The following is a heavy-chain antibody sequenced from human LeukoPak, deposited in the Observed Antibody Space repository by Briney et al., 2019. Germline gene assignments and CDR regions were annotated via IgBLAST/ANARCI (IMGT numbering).Heavy chain of an antibody. V-gene: IGHV3-64D*06. CDR2: IDSDGGRT. CDR1: XFAFSTYL. Sequence: GGSLRLSCSASXFAFSTYLXHXVXXAXXXXXXXIXGIDSDGGRTYYADSVXGRFTISRDNSKNTLYLQMSSLRVEDTAVYYCVKDGGTVWNVVNYYFDSWGHGTLVTVSS. CDR3: VKDGGTVWNVVNYYFDS. D-gene: IGHD3-16*01. J-gene: IGHJ4*01.